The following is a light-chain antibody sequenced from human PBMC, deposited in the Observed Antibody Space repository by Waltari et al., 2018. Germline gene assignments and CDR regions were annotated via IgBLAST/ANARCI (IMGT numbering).Light chain of an antibody. CDR1: ILGSKY. V-gene: IGLV3-1*01. CDR2: QDI. Sequence: SSELTQPRSVSVSPGPTASITCSGDILGSKYASWYQHKPGQSPLLVIYQDINRPSGIPERFSGSKSGNTATLTISGTQAMDDADYYCQALGSNRWVFGGGTKLTVL. J-gene: IGLJ3*02. CDR3: QALGSNRWV.